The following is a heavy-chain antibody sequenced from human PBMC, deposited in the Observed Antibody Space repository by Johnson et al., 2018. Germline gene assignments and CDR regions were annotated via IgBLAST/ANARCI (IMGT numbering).Heavy chain of an antibody. CDR2: IYPGDSDT. CDR3: ARDWEEMATITRYLQH. D-gene: IGHD5-24*01. CDR1: GYSFTSYW. V-gene: IGHV5-51*01. Sequence: VQLVQSGAEVKKPGESLKISCKGSGYSFTSYWIGWVRQMPGKGLEWMGIIYPGDSDTRYSPSFQGQVTIPADKSLSTAYLQWSSLKASDTAMYYCARDWEEMATITRYLQHWGQGTLVTVSS. J-gene: IGHJ1*01.